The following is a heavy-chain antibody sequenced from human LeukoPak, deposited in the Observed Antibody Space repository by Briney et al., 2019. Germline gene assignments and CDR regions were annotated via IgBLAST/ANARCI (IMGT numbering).Heavy chain of an antibody. CDR1: GGSFSGYY. V-gene: IGHV4-34*01. CDR2: INHSGST. CDR3: ARGREVVVVAATIGHYYYYGMDV. J-gene: IGHJ6*04. D-gene: IGHD2-15*01. Sequence: SETLSLTCAVYGGSFSGYYWSWIRQAPGKGLEWIGEINHSGSTNYNPSLKSRVTISVDTSKNQFSLKLSSVTAADTAVYYCARGREVVVVAATIGHYYYYGMDVWGKGTTVTVSS.